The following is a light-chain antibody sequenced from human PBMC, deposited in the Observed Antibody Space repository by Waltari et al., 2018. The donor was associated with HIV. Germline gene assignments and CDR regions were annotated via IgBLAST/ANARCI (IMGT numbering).Light chain of an antibody. CDR3: QSADSSGSSWV. CDR2: KAS. J-gene: IGLJ3*02. CDR1: SLPKQY. V-gene: IGLV3-25*03. Sequence: SYELTQPPSVSVSPGQTARITCSGDSLPKQYVYWYQQRPGRAPVLVIYKASERPSAIPERFSGSMSGTTVTLTISGVQADDEADYYCQSADSSGSSWVFGGGTKLTV.